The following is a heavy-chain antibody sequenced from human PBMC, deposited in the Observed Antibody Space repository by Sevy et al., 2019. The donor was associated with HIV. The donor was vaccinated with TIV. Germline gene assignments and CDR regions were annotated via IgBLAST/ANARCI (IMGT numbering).Heavy chain of an antibody. D-gene: IGHD4-17*01. CDR2: IYYSGST. CDR3: ARDDYGDYVFDY. V-gene: IGHV4-31*03. J-gene: IGHJ4*02. Sequence: LSLTCTVSGGSISSGGYYWSWIRQHPGKGLERIGYIYYSGSTYYNPSLKSRVTISVYTSKNQFSLKLSSVTAADTAVYYCARDDYGDYVFDYWGQGTLVTVSS. CDR1: GGSISSGGYY.